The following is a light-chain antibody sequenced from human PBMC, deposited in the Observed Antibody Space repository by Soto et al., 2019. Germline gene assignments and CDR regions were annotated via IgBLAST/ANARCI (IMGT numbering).Light chain of an antibody. Sequence: EIVLTQSPGTLSLSPGERAILSCRASQSVMSKFFAWYQQKPGQAPRLLIYGASIRATGIPDRFSGSGSGTYFTLTISRLEPEDFAVYYCHQYDSSRTFGQGTKVEMK. CDR1: QSVMSKF. J-gene: IGKJ1*01. V-gene: IGKV3-20*01. CDR2: GAS. CDR3: HQYDSSRT.